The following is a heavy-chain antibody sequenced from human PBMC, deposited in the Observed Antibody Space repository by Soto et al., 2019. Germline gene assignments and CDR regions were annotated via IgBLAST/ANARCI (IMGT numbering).Heavy chain of an antibody. CDR1: GYTFTNFG. D-gene: IGHD2-15*01. V-gene: IGHV1-18*01. Sequence: QVQLVQSGAEVEKPGASVSVSCKASGYTFTNFGITWVRQAPGQGLEWMGWISAYNGDTNYVQKHQGRVTMTIDTSTSTAYMELRSLRSDDTAVYYCARGGVGYCSGGGCDRNWFDPWGQGTLVTVSS. J-gene: IGHJ5*02. CDR3: ARGGVGYCSGGGCDRNWFDP. CDR2: ISAYNGDT.